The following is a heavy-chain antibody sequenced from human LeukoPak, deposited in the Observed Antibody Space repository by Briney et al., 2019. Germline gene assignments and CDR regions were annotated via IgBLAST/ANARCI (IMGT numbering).Heavy chain of an antibody. CDR1: GGSFSGYY. CDR3: ARDSSIDYSSSSRYYYGMDV. Sequence: SEALSLTCAVYGGSFSGYYWSWIRQSAGKGLEWIGRIYSSGSTNYNPSLKSRVTMSVDTSKNQFSLKLSSVTAADTAVYYCARDSSIDYSSSSRYYYGMDVWGQGTTVTVSS. V-gene: IGHV4-4*07. J-gene: IGHJ6*02. D-gene: IGHD6-6*01. CDR2: IYSSGST.